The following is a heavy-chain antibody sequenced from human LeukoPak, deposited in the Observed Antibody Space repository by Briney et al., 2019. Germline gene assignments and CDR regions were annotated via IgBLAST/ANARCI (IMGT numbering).Heavy chain of an antibody. CDR3: AKAGYYYYYYMDV. Sequence: GGTLRLSCAASGFTFSGFAMSWIRQAPGKGLEWVSSISRSGESTFYADSVRGRFTISRDNSKNTVSLQMNSLRAEDTAVYYCAKAGYYYYYYMDVWGKGTTVTVSS. CDR1: GFTFSGFA. V-gene: IGHV3-23*01. CDR2: ISRSGEST. J-gene: IGHJ6*03.